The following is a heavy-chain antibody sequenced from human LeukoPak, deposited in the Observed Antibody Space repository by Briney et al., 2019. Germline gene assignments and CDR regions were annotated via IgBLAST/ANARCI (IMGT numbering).Heavy chain of an antibody. Sequence: ASVKVSCKVSGYTLTELSMHWVRQAPGKGLEWMGGFDPEDGETIYAQKFQGRVTMTEDTSTDTAYMELSSLRSEDTAVYYCARGPGSSSSHYYYYYYMDVWGKGTTVTVSS. CDR1: GYTLTELS. CDR2: FDPEDGET. CDR3: ARGPGSSSSHYYYYYYMDV. V-gene: IGHV1-24*01. J-gene: IGHJ6*03. D-gene: IGHD6-6*01.